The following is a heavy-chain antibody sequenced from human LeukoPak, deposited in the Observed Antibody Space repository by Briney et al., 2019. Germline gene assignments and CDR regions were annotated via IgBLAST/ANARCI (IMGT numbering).Heavy chain of an antibody. CDR3: AIAVAAEYDRRGDSFAGDYFDS. CDR2: IKHDGTEK. CDR1: GFSFSDYW. V-gene: IGHV3-7*01. D-gene: IGHD3-22*01. Sequence: GGSLRLSCVASGFSFSDYWMTWVLQAPGKGLEWVASIKHDGTEKYYVPSVKGRFTISRANANNLLFLDMHSLRAEDTAVYFCAIAVAAEYDRRGDSFAGDYFDSWGQGTLVTVSS. J-gene: IGHJ4*02.